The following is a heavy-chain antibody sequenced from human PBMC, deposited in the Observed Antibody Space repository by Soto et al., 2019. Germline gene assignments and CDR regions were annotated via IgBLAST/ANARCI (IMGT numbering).Heavy chain of an antibody. Sequence: GESLKISCNGSGYSFTSYWIGWVRQMPGKGLEWMGIIYPGDSDTRYSPSFQGQVTISADKSISTAYLQWSSLKASDTAMYYCARNYDSSGYYLPPLGYWGQGTLVTVYS. CDR3: ARNYDSSGYYLPPLGY. J-gene: IGHJ4*02. CDR1: GYSFTSYW. D-gene: IGHD3-22*01. V-gene: IGHV5-51*01. CDR2: IYPGDSDT.